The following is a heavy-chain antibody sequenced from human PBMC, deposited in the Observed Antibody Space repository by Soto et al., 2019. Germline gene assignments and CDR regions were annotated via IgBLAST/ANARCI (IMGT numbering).Heavy chain of an antibody. CDR2: LHSDGSTT. Sequence: GGSLRLSCAVSGFIFSSYWLHWVRQAPGKGLVWVSRLHSDGSTTTYADSVKGRFTISRDNAKNTLYLQMNSLRAEDTAVYYCARELPTAIRGGYYYSYGMDVWGQGTTVTVSS. J-gene: IGHJ6*02. D-gene: IGHD2-2*02. CDR3: ARELPTAIRGGYYYSYGMDV. CDR1: GFIFSSYW. V-gene: IGHV3-74*03.